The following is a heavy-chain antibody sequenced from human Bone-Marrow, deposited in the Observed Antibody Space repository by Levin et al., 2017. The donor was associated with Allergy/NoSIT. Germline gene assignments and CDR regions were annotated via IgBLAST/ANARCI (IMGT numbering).Heavy chain of an antibody. Sequence: NSSETLSLTCAVYGGSFSGYYWSWIRQPPGKGLEWIGEINHSGSTNYNPSLKSRVTISVDTSKNQFSLKLSSVTAADTAVYYCARYYDSSGYYYRYYYGMDVWGQGTTVTVSS. J-gene: IGHJ6*02. V-gene: IGHV4-34*01. CDR2: INHSGST. CDR3: ARYYDSSGYYYRYYYGMDV. D-gene: IGHD3-22*01. CDR1: GGSFSGYY.